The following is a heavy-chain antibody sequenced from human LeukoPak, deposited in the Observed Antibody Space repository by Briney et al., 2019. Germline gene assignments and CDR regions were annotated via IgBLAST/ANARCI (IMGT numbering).Heavy chain of an antibody. CDR1: GFPFSSYA. CDR3: AILSKGDQLLSARVDGMDV. Sequence: PGGSLRLSCAASGFPFSSYAMHWVRQAPGKGLEWVAVISYDGSNKYYADSVKGRFTISRDNSKNTLYLQMNSLRAEDTAVYYCAILSKGDQLLSARVDGMDVWGKGTTVTVSS. V-gene: IGHV3-30*04. J-gene: IGHJ6*04. CDR2: ISYDGSNK. D-gene: IGHD2-2*01.